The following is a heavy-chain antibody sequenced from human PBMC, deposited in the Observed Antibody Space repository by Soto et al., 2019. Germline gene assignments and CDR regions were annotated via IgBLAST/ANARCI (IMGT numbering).Heavy chain of an antibody. Sequence: TLSLTCAVSGGSISSGGYSWSWIRQPPGKGLEWIGYIYHSGSTYYNPSLKSRVTISVDRSKNQFSLKLSSVTAADTAVYYFARLQSHRGLRSFEGYFQHWGQGTLVTVSS. CDR1: GGSISSGGYS. D-gene: IGHD3-16*01. V-gene: IGHV4-30-2*01. J-gene: IGHJ1*01. CDR3: ARLQSHRGLRSFEGYFQH. CDR2: IYHSGST.